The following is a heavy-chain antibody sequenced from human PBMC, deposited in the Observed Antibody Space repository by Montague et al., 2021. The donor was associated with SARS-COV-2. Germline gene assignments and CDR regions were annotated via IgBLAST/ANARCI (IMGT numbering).Heavy chain of an antibody. CDR3: ARRSLGYCSGGGCYSAFDP. D-gene: IGHD2-15*01. Sequence: SETLSLTCTVSGGSISSYYWSWIRQPPGKGLEWIGYIYYSRSTNYNPSLKSRVTISVDTSKSQFSLKLSSVTAADTPVYYCARRSLGYCSGGGCYSAFDPWGQGTLVTVSS. CDR2: IYYSRST. J-gene: IGHJ5*02. CDR1: GGSISSYY. V-gene: IGHV4-59*01.